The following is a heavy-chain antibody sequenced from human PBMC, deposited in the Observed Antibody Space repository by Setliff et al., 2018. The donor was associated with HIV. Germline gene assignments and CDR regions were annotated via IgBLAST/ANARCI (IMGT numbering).Heavy chain of an antibody. CDR1: GGSFSDYS. J-gene: IGHJ5*02. D-gene: IGHD6-13*01. Sequence: SETLSLTCAVYGGSFSDYSWSWIRQHPGKGLEWIGEIDNRGGTNYNPSFKSRSTISVDASKNQFSLNLRSVTAADTAVYYCAREAQYSSSWSGRRVTWFDAWGQGTPVTVSS. V-gene: IGHV4-34*01. CDR3: AREAQYSSSWSGRRVTWFDA. CDR2: IDNRGGT.